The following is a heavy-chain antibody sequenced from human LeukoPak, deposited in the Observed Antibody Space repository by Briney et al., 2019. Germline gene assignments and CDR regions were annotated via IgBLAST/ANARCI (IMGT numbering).Heavy chain of an antibody. D-gene: IGHD4-17*01. CDR3: ARDAPTVTAGL. V-gene: IGHV1-2*02. Sequence: ASVKVSCKASGYTFTSYYMHWVRQAPGQGLEWMGWINPNSGGTNYAQKFQGRATMTRDTSISTAYMELSRLRSDDTAVYYCARDAPTVTAGLWGQGTLVTVSS. J-gene: IGHJ4*02. CDR1: GYTFTSYY. CDR2: INPNSGGT.